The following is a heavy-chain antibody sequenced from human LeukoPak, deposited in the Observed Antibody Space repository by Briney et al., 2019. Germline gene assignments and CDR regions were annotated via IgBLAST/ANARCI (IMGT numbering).Heavy chain of an antibody. CDR1: GYTFTSYS. CDR2: INPSGGST. D-gene: IGHD5-12*01. V-gene: IGHV1-46*01. CDR3: AIGVATSNFDY. Sequence: ASVKVSCKASGYTFTSYSMHWVRRAPGQGLEWMGIINPSGGSTNYAQKFQGRLTLTRDTSTSTVFMELSSLTSEDTAVYYCAIGVATSNFDYWGQGALVTVSS. J-gene: IGHJ4*02.